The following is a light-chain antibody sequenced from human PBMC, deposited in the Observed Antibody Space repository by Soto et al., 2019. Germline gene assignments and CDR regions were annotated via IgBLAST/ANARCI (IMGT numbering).Light chain of an antibody. J-gene: IGLJ1*01. V-gene: IGLV2-14*01. Sequence: QSALTQPASVSGSPGQSITIYCTGTSSDVGGYKYVSWYQQHPGKAPKLIIYEVSNRPSGVSNRFSGSKSGNTASLTISGLQAEDETDYYCNSFTSSSTYVFGTGTKVTVL. CDR3: NSFTSSSTYV. CDR1: SSDVGGYKY. CDR2: EVS.